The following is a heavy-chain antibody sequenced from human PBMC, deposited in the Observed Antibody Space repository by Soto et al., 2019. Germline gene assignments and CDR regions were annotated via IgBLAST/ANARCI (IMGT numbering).Heavy chain of an antibody. J-gene: IGHJ4*02. CDR1: GFTFSTYW. CDR2: IKSDGSSA. V-gene: IGHV3-74*01. Sequence: EVQLVESGGGLVQPGGSLRLSCAASGFTFSTYWMHWVRQAPGKGLVWVSRIKSDGSSANYADSVKGRFTISRDNAKNTLYLQMNSLSAEDTAVYYCTRAYTGFDCWGQGTLVTVSS. CDR3: TRAYTGFDC. D-gene: IGHD4-4*01.